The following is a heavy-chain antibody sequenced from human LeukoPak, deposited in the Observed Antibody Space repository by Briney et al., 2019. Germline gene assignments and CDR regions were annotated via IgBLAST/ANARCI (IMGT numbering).Heavy chain of an antibody. J-gene: IGHJ4*02. D-gene: IGHD2-15*01. V-gene: IGHV3-30*04. Sequence: PGGSLRLSCAASGFTFSSYSMHWVRQAPGKGLEWVTVISYDGSNKYYADSVKGRFTISRDNSKNALYLQMNSLRAEDTAVYYCARPITSFRVVAATPDYWGQGTLVTVSS. CDR3: ARPITSFRVVAATPDY. CDR2: ISYDGSNK. CDR1: GFTFSSYS.